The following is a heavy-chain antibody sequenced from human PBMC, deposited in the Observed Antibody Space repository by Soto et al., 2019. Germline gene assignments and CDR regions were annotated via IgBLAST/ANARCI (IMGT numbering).Heavy chain of an antibody. CDR1: GFTFSSHW. CDR3: AREPTYSSGRGMDV. V-gene: IGHV3-74*01. J-gene: IGHJ4*02. CDR2: INSEGSSR. D-gene: IGHD3-22*01. Sequence: EVQLVESGGGAVQPGGSLRLHCAASGFTFSSHWMYWVRQAPGKGLFWVSRINSEGSSRRYADTVNGRFTVSRDNAKNTLYVQMNSLRAEATAVYYCAREPTYSSGRGMDVWGQGTLVTVSS.